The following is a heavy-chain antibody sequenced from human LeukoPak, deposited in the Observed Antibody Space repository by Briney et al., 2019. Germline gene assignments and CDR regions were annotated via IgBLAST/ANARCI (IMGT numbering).Heavy chain of an antibody. J-gene: IGHJ4*02. CDR3: ARDPLANYYDSSGYPFDY. V-gene: IGHV1-2*02. CDR2: INPNSGGT. CDR1: GYTFTGYY. Sequence: ASVKVSCKASGYTFTGYYMHWVRQAPGQGLEWMGWINPNSGGTSYAQKFQGRVTMTRDTSISTAYMELSRLRSDDTAVYYCARDPLANYYDSSGYPFDYWGQGTLVTVSS. D-gene: IGHD3-22*01.